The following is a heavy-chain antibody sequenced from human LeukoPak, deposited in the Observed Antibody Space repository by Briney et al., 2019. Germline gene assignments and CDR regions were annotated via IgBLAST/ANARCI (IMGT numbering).Heavy chain of an antibody. Sequence: PGGSLRLSCAASGFTFSSYEMNWVRQAPGKGLEWVSYISSSGSTIYYADSVKGRFTISRDNAKNSLYLHMNSLRAEDTAVYYCARGYSSSWTRDYWGQGTLVTVSS. V-gene: IGHV3-48*03. D-gene: IGHD6-13*01. CDR2: ISSSGSTI. CDR3: ARGYSSSWTRDY. CDR1: GFTFSSYE. J-gene: IGHJ4*02.